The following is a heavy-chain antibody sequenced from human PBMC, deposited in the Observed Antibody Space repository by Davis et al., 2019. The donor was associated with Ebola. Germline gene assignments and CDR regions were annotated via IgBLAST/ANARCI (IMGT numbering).Heavy chain of an antibody. D-gene: IGHD6-25*01. CDR3: TYTYSSGEDV. J-gene: IGHJ6*02. Sequence: MPGGSLRLSCTVSGGSISTSYWSWIRQPPGKGLEWIGYIYYSGTTNYNPSLRSRVTLSIDTSKNQFSLKLSSVTAADTAVYYCTYTYSSGEDVWGQGTTVTVSS. CDR1: GGSISTSY. V-gene: IGHV4-59*01. CDR2: IYYSGTT.